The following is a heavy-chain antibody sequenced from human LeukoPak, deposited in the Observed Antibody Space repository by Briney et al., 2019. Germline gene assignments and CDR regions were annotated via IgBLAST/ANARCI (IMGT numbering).Heavy chain of an antibody. D-gene: IGHD3-22*01. CDR3: ARDPYDSSGFALDY. Sequence: GGSLRLSRAASGFTVSSNYMSWVRQAPGKGLEWVSVIYSGGSTYYADSVKGRFTISRDNSKNTLYLQMNSLRAEDTAVYYCARDPYDSSGFALDYWGQGTLVTVSS. CDR2: IYSGGST. V-gene: IGHV3-66*01. CDR1: GFTVSSNY. J-gene: IGHJ4*02.